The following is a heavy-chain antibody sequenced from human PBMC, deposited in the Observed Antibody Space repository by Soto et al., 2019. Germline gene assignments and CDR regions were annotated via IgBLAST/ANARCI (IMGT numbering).Heavy chain of an antibody. Sequence: EVQLVESGGGLVQPGRSLRLSCAASGFTFDDYAMHWVRQAPGKGLEWVSFISWTSGTIGYADSVKGRFTISRDNAKNSLYLQMNSLRDEDTAFYYCAKGRGRHFYFYNVDVWGQGTTVTVSS. V-gene: IGHV3-9*01. D-gene: IGHD1-1*01. CDR3: AKGRGRHFYFYNVDV. CDR2: ISWTSGTI. J-gene: IGHJ6*02. CDR1: GFTFDDYA.